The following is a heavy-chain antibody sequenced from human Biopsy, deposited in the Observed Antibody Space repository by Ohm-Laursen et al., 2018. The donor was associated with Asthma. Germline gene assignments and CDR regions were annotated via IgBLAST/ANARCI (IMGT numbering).Heavy chain of an antibody. V-gene: IGHV3-30*03. Sequence: SLRLSCSASGFAVSRDHMFWVRQAPGKGLEWVGVISKDASTQDYADSVKGRFTMARDNSKNTLDLQMNSLRAEDTALYYCGRERSYMVDYWGQGTLVIVSS. CDR1: GFAVSRDH. J-gene: IGHJ4*02. CDR2: ISKDASTQ. D-gene: IGHD3-10*01. CDR3: GRERSYMVDY.